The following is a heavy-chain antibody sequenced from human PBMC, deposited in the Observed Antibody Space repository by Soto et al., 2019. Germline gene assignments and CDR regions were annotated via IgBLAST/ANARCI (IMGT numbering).Heavy chain of an antibody. D-gene: IGHD6-6*01. Sequence: QLQLQESGPGLVKPSETLSLTCTVSGGSISSSSYYWGWIRQPPGKGLEWIGSIYYSGSTYYNPSLKGRVTISVDTSKNQFPLKLSSVTAADTAVYYCARLADSSSSHRWFDPWGQGTLVTVSS. V-gene: IGHV4-39*01. CDR1: GGSISSSSYY. CDR3: ARLADSSSSHRWFDP. J-gene: IGHJ5*02. CDR2: IYYSGST.